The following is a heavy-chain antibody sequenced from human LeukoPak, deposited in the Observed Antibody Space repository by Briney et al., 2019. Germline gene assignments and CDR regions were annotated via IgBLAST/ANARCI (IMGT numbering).Heavy chain of an antibody. CDR1: GYTFTGYY. V-gene: IGHV1-2*02. CDR2: INPNSGGT. J-gene: IGHJ4*02. D-gene: IGHD3-22*01. Sequence: ASVKVSCKTSGYTFTGYYMHWVRQAPGQGLEWMGWINPNSGGTNYAQKFQGRVTMTRDTSISTAYMELSRLRSDDTAVYYCTYYYDSSGYWRGYWGQGTLVTVSS. CDR3: TYYYDSSGYWRGY.